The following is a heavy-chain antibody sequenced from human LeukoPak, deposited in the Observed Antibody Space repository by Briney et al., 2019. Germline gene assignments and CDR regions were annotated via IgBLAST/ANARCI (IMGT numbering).Heavy chain of an antibody. V-gene: IGHV3-66*01. J-gene: IGHJ4*02. Sequence: GGSLRLSCAASGFTVSSNYMSWVRQAPGKGLEWVSVIYSGGSTYYADSVKGRFTISRDNAKNSLYLQMNSLRAEDTAVYYCARDERDDSSGYYHYWGQGTLVTVSS. CDR2: IYSGGST. D-gene: IGHD3-22*01. CDR3: ARDERDDSSGYYHY. CDR1: GFTVSSNY.